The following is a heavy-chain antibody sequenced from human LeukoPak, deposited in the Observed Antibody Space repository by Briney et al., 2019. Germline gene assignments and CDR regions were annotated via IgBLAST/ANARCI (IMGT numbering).Heavy chain of an antibody. D-gene: IGHD2-15*01. Sequence: PGGSLRLSCAASGFTFSSYAMHWVRQAPGKGLEWVAVISYDGSNKYYADSVKGRFTISRDNSKNTLYLQMNSLRAEDTAVYYCARDQGYRSGGSCRRYNWFDPWGQGTLVTVSS. CDR2: ISYDGSNK. CDR1: GFTFSSYA. CDR3: ARDQGYRSGGSCRRYNWFDP. J-gene: IGHJ5*02. V-gene: IGHV3-30*04.